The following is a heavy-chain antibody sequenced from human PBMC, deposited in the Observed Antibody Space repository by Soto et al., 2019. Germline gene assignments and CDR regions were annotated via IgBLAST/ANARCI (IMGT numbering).Heavy chain of an antibody. CDR3: ARFTTIGDYYYGMAI. J-gene: IGHJ6*02. CDR2: IIPISGTA. V-gene: IGHV1-69*01. CDR1: GGTFSSYA. Sequence: QVQLVQSGAEVKKPGSSVKVSCKASGGTFSSYAISWVRQAPGQGLEWMGGIIPISGTANYAQKFQGRVTITADESASTDFIELSSLRSDDTAVYYCARFTTIGDYYYGMAIWGQGTTVTVSS. D-gene: IGHD3-16*01.